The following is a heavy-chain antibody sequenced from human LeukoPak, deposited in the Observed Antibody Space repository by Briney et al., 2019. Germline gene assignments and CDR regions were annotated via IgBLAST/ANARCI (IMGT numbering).Heavy chain of an antibody. CDR2: INPNSGGT. J-gene: IGHJ4*02. CDR3: ARVIAAAGGGTDY. Sequence: GASVKVSCKASGYTFTGYYMHWVRQAPGQGLEWMGWINPNSGGTNYAQKFQGRVTMTRDTSISTAYMELSRLRSDDTAVYYCARVIAAAGGGTDYWGQGTLVTVSS. CDR1: GYTFTGYY. D-gene: IGHD6-13*01. V-gene: IGHV1-2*02.